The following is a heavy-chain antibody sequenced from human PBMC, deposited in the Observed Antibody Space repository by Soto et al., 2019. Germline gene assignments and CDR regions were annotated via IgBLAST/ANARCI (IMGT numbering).Heavy chain of an antibody. CDR1: GFTFRSFT. J-gene: IGHJ5*02. CDR2: ISSNSTYT. D-gene: IGHD6-13*01. V-gene: IGHV3-21*01. CDR3: TRDASRDSSARGWFDP. Sequence: PGGSLTLSCAASGFTFRSFTMDWVRQAPGKGLEWVSTISSNSTYTYYTDALRGRFTISRDNAKNSLHPQMNSLRAEDTAVYYCTRDASRDSSARGWFDPWGPGTLVTVSS.